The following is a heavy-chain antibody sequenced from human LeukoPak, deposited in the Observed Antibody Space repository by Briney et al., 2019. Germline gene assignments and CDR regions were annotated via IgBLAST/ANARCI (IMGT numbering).Heavy chain of an antibody. CDR2: ISGSGGST. CDR1: GFTFSSYA. V-gene: IGHV3-23*01. J-gene: IGHJ4*02. CDR3: AKGQVAGPTNNRFDY. Sequence: GGSLRLSCAASGFTFSSYAMSWVRQAPEKGLEWVSVISGSGGSTYYADSVKGRFTISRDNSKNTLYLQMNSLRAEDTAVYYCAKGQVAGPTNNRFDYWGQGTLVTVSS. D-gene: IGHD6-19*01.